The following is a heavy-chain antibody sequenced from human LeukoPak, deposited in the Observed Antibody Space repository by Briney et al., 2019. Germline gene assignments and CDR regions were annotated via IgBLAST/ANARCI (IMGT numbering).Heavy chain of an antibody. CDR2: IEPKTGAA. CDR1: GFGFSARN. Sequence: ASVKVSCTCSGFGFSARNIHLIRQVPGQGLEWMGSIEPKTGAAKYAQNFKGRVTITRDSSITTAYLELTSLTFDDTATYYCERHAKDYYYESGNHVWRLDLWGRGTLVSVVS. CDR3: ERHAKDYYYESGNHVWRLDL. J-gene: IGHJ2*01. D-gene: IGHD3-10*01. V-gene: IGHV1-2*02.